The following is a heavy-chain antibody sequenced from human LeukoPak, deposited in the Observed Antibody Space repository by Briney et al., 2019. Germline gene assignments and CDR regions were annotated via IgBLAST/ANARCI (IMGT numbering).Heavy chain of an antibody. CDR3: ASVASTAGTLPRY. Sequence: GASVKVSCKASGYTFTANYMHWVRQAPGQGLEWMGWINPNSGGTNFAQRFQGRVTMTRDTSINTAYLELSRLHSDDTAVYYCASVASTAGTLPRYWGQGTLVTVSS. CDR1: GYTFTANY. CDR2: INPNSGGT. J-gene: IGHJ4*02. D-gene: IGHD6-13*01. V-gene: IGHV1-2*02.